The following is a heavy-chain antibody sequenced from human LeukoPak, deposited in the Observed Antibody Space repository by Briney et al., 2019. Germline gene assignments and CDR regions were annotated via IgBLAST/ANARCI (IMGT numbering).Heavy chain of an antibody. CDR2: ITGSGDST. CDR1: GFIFSSYA. D-gene: IGHD2-2*01. V-gene: IGHV3-23*01. CDR3: ATVGGSCSRSSCNAYFDG. J-gene: IGHJ4*02. Sequence: GGSLRLSCSGSGFIFSSYAMNWVRHAPGKGLEWVSSITGSGDSTRYADSVRGRFTISRDDSRNTLSLQMSNLRAEDTAVYFCATVGGSCSRSSCNAYFDGWGQGTLVTVSP.